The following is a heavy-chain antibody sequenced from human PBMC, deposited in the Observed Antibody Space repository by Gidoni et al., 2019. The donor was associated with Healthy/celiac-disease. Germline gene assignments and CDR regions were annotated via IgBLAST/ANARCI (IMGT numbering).Heavy chain of an antibody. Sequence: EVQLVESGGGLVQPGGSLRLSCAASGFTFSRYWMSWVRQAPGKGLEWVANIKQDGSEKYYVDSVKGRFTISRDNAKNSLYLQMNSLRAEDTAVYYCARGSLGQLWFGESNFDYWGQGTLVTVSS. V-gene: IGHV3-7*01. CDR3: ARGSLGQLWFGESNFDY. CDR2: IKQDGSEK. D-gene: IGHD3-10*01. CDR1: GFTFSRYW. J-gene: IGHJ4*02.